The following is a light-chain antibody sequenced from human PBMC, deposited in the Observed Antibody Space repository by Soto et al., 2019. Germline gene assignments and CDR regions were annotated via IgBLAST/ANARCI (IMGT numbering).Light chain of an antibody. CDR1: QSFNFY. CDR2: DAS. V-gene: IGKV3D-20*02. Sequence: EIVLTQSPGTLSLSPGEGATLSCRASQSFNFYLAWYQQKPGQAPRLLISDASSRATDVPDRFSGSGSGTDFSLTISRLEPEDFAVYYCQQRSNWPPTFGGGTKVDI. CDR3: QQRSNWPPT. J-gene: IGKJ4*01.